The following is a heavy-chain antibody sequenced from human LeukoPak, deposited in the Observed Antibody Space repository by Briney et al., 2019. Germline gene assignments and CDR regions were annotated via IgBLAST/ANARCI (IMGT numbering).Heavy chain of an antibody. CDR2: INPNSGGT. J-gene: IGHJ4*02. CDR1: GYTFTGYY. CDR3: ARVSISLVRGIVITATLDY. V-gene: IGHV1-2*02. D-gene: IGHD3-10*01. Sequence: ASVKVSCKASGYTFTGYYMHWVRQAPGQGLEWMGWINPNSGGTNYAQKFQGRVTMTRDTSISTAYMELSRLRSDDTAVYYCARVSISLVRGIVITATLDYWGQGTLVTVSS.